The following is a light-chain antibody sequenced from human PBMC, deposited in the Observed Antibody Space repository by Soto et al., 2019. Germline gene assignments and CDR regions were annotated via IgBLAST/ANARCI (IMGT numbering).Light chain of an antibody. Sequence: QSALTQPASVSGSPGQSVTISCTGTNSDVGAYNYVSWYQQHPGKAPKLMIYDVTNRPSGVSDRFSGSKSGNTASLTVSGLQAEYEADYYCSSYTGNSINWVFGGGTKLTVL. CDR1: NSDVGAYNY. CDR2: DVT. J-gene: IGLJ3*02. CDR3: SSYTGNSINWV. V-gene: IGLV2-14*03.